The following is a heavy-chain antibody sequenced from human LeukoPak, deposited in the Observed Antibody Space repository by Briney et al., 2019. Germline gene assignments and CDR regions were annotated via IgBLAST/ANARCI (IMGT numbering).Heavy chain of an antibody. J-gene: IGHJ3*02. D-gene: IGHD5-24*01. CDR1: GFTFSSYW. CDR3: AREGDGYNDAFDI. CDR2: INNDGSST. Sequence: PGGSLRLSCAASGFTFSSYWMHWVRQAPGKGLVWVSRINNDGSSTNYADSVKGRFTISRDNAKNTLYLQMHSLRAEDMAVYYCAREGDGYNDAFDIWGQGTMVTVSS. V-gene: IGHV3-74*01.